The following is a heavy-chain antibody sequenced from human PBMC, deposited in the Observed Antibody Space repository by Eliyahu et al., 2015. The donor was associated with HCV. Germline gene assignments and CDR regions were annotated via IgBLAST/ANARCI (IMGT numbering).Heavy chain of an antibody. V-gene: IGHV4-39*01. J-gene: IGHJ5*02. D-gene: IGHD3/OR15-3a*01. CDR1: GGSIXSSXYX. CDR3: ARHLAHYNYWTGYPNWFDP. Sequence: QLQLQESGPGLVKLSETLSLTCTVSGGSIXSSXYXWGWIRQPPGKGLEWIGSXYYSGSTYYNPSLKSRVTISVDTSKNQFSLKLSSVTAADTAVYYCARHLAHYNYWTGYPNWFDPWGQGTLVTVSS. CDR2: XYYSGST.